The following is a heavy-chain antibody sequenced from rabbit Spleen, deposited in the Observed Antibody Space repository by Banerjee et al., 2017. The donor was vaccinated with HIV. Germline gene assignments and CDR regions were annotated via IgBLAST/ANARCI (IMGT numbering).Heavy chain of an antibody. CDR1: GFDFSTYG. CDR2: IDPLFGIT. CDR3: ARDTGSGAYIDGYFNL. V-gene: IGHV1S47*01. Sequence: QEQLVESRGGLVKPEGSLKLSCKASGFDFSTYGVSWVRQAPGKGLEWIGYIDPLFGITYYANWVNGRFSISRENAQNTVFLQMTSLTAADTATYFCARDTGSGAYIDGYFNLWGPGTLVTV. J-gene: IGHJ4*01. D-gene: IGHD1-1*01.